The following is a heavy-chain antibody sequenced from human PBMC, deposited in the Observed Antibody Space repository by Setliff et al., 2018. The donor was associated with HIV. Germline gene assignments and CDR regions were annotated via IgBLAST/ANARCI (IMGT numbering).Heavy chain of an antibody. J-gene: IGHJ6*03. CDR3: ARLEYYYYMDV. V-gene: IGHV4-39*01. CDR2: VYFSGRA. Sequence: SETLSLTCTVSGGSISSSSYYWAWIRQPPGKGLEYIGSVYFSGRAYYNPSLKSRVTISLDTSKNQFSLRLSSVTAADTAVYYCARLEYYYYMDVWGNGTTVTVSS. CDR1: GGSISSSSYY.